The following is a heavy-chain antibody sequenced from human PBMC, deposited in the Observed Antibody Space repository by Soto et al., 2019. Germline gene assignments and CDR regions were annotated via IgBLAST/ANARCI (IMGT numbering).Heavy chain of an antibody. CDR1: GFXFSSTD. CDR3: AKNSGWFNT. J-gene: IGHJ5*02. Sequence: XGXLRLSCAASGFXFSSTDMTWVRQAPGKGLEWVSTIDGSGGTTYYADSVKGRFTISRENSINTVFLQMNSLRDDDTALYFCAKNSGWFNTWGQGALGTVS. D-gene: IGHD3-10*01. CDR2: IDGSGGTT. V-gene: IGHV3-23*01.